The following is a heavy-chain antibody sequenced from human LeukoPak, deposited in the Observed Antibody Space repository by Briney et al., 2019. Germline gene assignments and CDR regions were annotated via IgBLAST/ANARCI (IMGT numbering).Heavy chain of an antibody. V-gene: IGHV1-8*01. CDR1: GYTFTNYD. D-gene: IGHD2-15*01. Sequence: ASVTVSCKASGYTFTNYDINWVRQAAGQGLEWMGGMNPNRGNTGYAQKFQGRVTMTRDTSISTAYMELSSLRSEDTAVYYCARGPPPHCSGGSCYSWGFVGYWGQGTLVTVSS. CDR2: MNPNRGNT. J-gene: IGHJ4*02. CDR3: ARGPPPHCSGGSCYSWGFVGY.